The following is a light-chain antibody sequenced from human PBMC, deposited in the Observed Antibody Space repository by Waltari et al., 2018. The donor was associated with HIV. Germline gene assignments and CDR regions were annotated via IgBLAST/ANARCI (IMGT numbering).Light chain of an antibody. CDR2: DVS. J-gene: IGLJ2*01. CDR1: SSDVGGYNY. Sequence: QSALTQPASVSGSPGQSITISCPGTSSDVGGYNYVSWYQQHPGKAPKLMIYDVSNRPSGISNRFSGSKSGNTASLTISGLQAEDEADYYCSSYRTSNTVIFGGGTKLTVL. CDR3: SSYRTSNTVI. V-gene: IGLV2-14*03.